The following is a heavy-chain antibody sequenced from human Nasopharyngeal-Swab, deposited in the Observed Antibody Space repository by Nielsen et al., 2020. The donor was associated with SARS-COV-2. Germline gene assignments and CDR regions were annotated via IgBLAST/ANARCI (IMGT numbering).Heavy chain of an antibody. CDR2: IYYSGST. V-gene: IGHV4-39*07. J-gene: IGHJ4*02. Sequence: GSLRLSCSVSGGSISSSSYYWGWIRQPPGKGPEWIGSIYYSGSTYYNPSLKSRVTISIDTSKNHFSLKLSSVTAADTAVYYCAREGRGIAAPGLDYWGQGTLVTVSS. D-gene: IGHD6-13*01. CDR3: AREGRGIAAPGLDY. CDR1: GGSISSSSYY.